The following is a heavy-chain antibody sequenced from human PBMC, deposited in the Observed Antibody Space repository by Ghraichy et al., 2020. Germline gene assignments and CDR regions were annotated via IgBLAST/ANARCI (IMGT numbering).Heavy chain of an antibody. V-gene: IGHV4-4*07. CDR1: GGFISDFY. J-gene: IGHJ4*02. Sequence: SQTLSLTCTVSGGFISDFYWSWVRQPAGKGLEWIGRIYASGTINYNPSLKSRVTMSVDTSKNQVSLKLNSVTAADTAVYYCVREENKSGYIHYWGQGTLVSVSS. CDR3: VREENKSGYIHY. CDR2: IYASGTI. D-gene: IGHD3-3*01.